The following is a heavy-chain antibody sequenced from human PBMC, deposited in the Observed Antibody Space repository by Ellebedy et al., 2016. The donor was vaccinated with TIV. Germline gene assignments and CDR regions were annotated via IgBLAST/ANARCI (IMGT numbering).Heavy chain of an antibody. V-gene: IGHV3-33*08. Sequence: GESLKISCAASGFTFSSYGMHWVRQAPGKGLEWVAVIWYDGSNKYYADSVKGRFTISRDNSKNTLYLQMNSLRAEGTAVYYCARTDCGGDCYPNLDYWGQGTLVTVSS. J-gene: IGHJ4*02. CDR3: ARTDCGGDCYPNLDY. CDR1: GFTFSSYG. D-gene: IGHD2-21*02. CDR2: IWYDGSNK.